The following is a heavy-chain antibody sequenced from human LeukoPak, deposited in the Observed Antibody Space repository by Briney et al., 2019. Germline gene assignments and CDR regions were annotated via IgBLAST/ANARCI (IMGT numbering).Heavy chain of an antibody. CDR3: ARALTGFIPGN. CDR2: ISSSGTTI. CDR1: GFTFTDFY. V-gene: IGHV3-11*01. J-gene: IGHJ4*02. Sequence: GGSLRLSCAASGFTFTDFYMSWIRQAPGKGLEWVSYISSSGTTIYYAVSVMGRFTISRDNAKNSLYLQMNSLRAEDTAAYYCARALTGFIPGNWGQGTLVTVSS. D-gene: IGHD3-9*01.